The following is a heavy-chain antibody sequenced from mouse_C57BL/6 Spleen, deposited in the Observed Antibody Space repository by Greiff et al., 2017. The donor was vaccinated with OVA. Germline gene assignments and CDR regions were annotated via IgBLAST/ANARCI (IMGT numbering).Heavy chain of an antibody. J-gene: IGHJ3*01. CDR2: ISYDGSN. CDR1: GYSIPSGYY. CDR3: ANEGYGGSYGFAY. Sequence: VQLKESGPGLVKPSQSLSLTCSVTGYSIPSGYYWNWIRQFPGNKLVWVGYISYDGSNNYNPSLKNRISISRDTTKNPLSLKLNAVTTEDTATYYGANEGYGGSYGFAYWGQGTLVTVSA. D-gene: IGHD1-1*01. V-gene: IGHV3-6*01.